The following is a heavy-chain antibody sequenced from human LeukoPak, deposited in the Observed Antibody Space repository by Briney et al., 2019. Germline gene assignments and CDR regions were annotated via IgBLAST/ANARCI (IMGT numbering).Heavy chain of an antibody. CDR1: GFTFSSYG. CDR2: IRYDGSNK. V-gene: IGHV3-30*02. CDR3: AKVSGRSAGGDWFDP. D-gene: IGHD6-19*01. Sequence: PGGSLRLSCAASGFTFSSYGMHWVRQAPGKGLEWVAFIRYDGSNKYYADSVKGRFTISRDNSKNTLYLQMNSLRAEDTAVYYCAKVSGRSAGGDWFDPWGQGTLVTVSS. J-gene: IGHJ5*02.